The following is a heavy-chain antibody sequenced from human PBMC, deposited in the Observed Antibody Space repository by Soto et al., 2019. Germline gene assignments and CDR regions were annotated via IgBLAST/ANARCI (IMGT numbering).Heavy chain of an antibody. J-gene: IGHJ6*03. V-gene: IGHV3-33*01. CDR2: SSYDGSRA. CDR1: GFTFSTYG. Sequence: QVQLVESGGGVVQPGRSLRLSCAASGFTFSTYGMHWVRQAPGKGLEWLALSSYDGSRAYYGDSAKGRFTISRDNSKNTLYLQLNSLKAEDAAAYYCAREGYGESSYYYFYMDFCGKGTTVTVSS. D-gene: IGHD1-1*01. CDR3: AREGYGESSYYYFYMDF.